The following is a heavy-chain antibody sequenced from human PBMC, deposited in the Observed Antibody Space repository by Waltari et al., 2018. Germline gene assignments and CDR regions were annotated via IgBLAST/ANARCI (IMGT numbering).Heavy chain of an antibody. CDR1: GGTFSSYA. Sequence: QVQLVQSGAEVKKPGSSVKVSCKASGGTFSSYAISWVRQAPGQGLEWMGGIIPIFGTANYAQKFQGRVTITTDESTSTAYMELSSLRSEDTAVYYCARDEGGTYYYDSSGYSLDYWGQGTLVTVSS. CDR3: ARDEGGTYYYDSSGYSLDY. V-gene: IGHV1-69*05. CDR2: IIPIFGTA. J-gene: IGHJ4*02. D-gene: IGHD3-22*01.